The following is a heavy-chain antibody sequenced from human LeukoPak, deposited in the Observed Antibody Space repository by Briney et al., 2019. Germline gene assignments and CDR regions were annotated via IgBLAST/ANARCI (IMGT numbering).Heavy chain of an antibody. Sequence: GGSLRLSCAASGFTFSSYAMSWVRQAPGKGLEWVSAISGSGGSTYYADSVKGRFTISRDNAKNSLYLQMNSLRAGDTAVYYCATLSGSYSEYFQHWGQGTLVTVSS. CDR1: GFTFSSYA. V-gene: IGHV3-23*01. CDR2: ISGSGGST. D-gene: IGHD1-26*01. CDR3: ATLSGSYSEYFQH. J-gene: IGHJ1*01.